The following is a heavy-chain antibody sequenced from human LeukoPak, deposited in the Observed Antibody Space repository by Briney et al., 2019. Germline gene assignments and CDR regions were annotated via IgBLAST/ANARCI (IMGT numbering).Heavy chain of an antibody. V-gene: IGHV3-53*01. CDR2: IYSGGST. CDR3: VRLRGYSYGPPDY. Sequence: PGGSLRLSCAASGFTVSSNYMTWVRQAPGKGLEWVSVIYSGGSTYYADSVKDRFTISRYNSKNTLYLQMNSLRVEDTAVYYCVRLRGYSYGPPDYWGQGTLVTVSS. CDR1: GFTVSSNY. J-gene: IGHJ4*02. D-gene: IGHD5-18*01.